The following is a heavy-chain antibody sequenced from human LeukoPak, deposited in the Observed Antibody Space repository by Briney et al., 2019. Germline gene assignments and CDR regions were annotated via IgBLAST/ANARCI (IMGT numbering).Heavy chain of an antibody. Sequence: SVKVSCKASGGTFSSYAISWVRQAPGQGLEWMGGIIPIFGTANYAQKFQGRVTITADKSTSTAYMELSRLRSDDTAVYYCARDDGIAVAGPFDYWGQGTLVTVSS. CDR3: ARDDGIAVAGPFDY. V-gene: IGHV1-69*06. CDR1: GGTFSSYA. CDR2: IIPIFGTA. D-gene: IGHD6-19*01. J-gene: IGHJ4*02.